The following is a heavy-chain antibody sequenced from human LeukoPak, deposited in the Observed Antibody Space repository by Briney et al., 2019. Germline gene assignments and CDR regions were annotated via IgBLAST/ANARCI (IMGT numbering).Heavy chain of an antibody. CDR3: ASQSSSWYRGSAFDY. CDR2: IYYSGST. V-gene: IGHV4-59*01. D-gene: IGHD6-13*01. Sequence: SETLSLTCTVSGGSISYYYWSWIRQPPGKGLEWIGYIYYSGSTNYNPSLKSRVSISVDTSKNQFSLKLNSVTAADTAVYYCASQSSSWYRGSAFDYWGQGTMVTVSS. J-gene: IGHJ3*01. CDR1: GGSISYYY.